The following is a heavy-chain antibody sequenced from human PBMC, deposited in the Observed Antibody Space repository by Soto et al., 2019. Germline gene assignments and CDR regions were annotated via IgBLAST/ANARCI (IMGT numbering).Heavy chain of an antibody. Sequence: RGSLRLSCAASGFTFSSYAMHWVRQAPGKGLEWVAVISYDGSNKYYADSVKGRFTISRDNSKNTLYLQMKSLRAEDTAVYYCARDVSACSGGSCYLSDYWGQGTLVTVSS. J-gene: IGHJ4*02. CDR1: GFTFSSYA. D-gene: IGHD2-15*01. CDR3: ARDVSACSGGSCYLSDY. CDR2: ISYDGSNK. V-gene: IGHV3-30-3*01.